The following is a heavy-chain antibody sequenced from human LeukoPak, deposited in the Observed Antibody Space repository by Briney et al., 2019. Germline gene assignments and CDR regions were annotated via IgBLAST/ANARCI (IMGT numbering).Heavy chain of an antibody. D-gene: IGHD3-9*01. Sequence: PGRSLRLSCAASGFTFSSYGMHWVRQAPGKGLEWVAIIWYDGSTKYYADSVKGRFTISRDNSKNTLYLQMNSLRAEDTAVYYCARGLRYFDWSQNWFDPWGQGTLVTVSS. CDR1: GFTFSSYG. V-gene: IGHV3-33*08. CDR2: IWYDGSTK. CDR3: ARGLRYFDWSQNWFDP. J-gene: IGHJ5*02.